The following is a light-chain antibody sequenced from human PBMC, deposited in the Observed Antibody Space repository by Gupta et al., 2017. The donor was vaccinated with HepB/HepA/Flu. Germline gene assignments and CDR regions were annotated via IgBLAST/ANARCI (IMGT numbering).Light chain of an antibody. Sequence: QSVLTQPPSASGTPGQRVTISCSGSSSNIGSNAVNWYQQLPGTAPKLLIYTSDQRPSGVPDRFSGSKSGTSASLAISGLQAEDEADYYCAAWDDSLKEDIFGGGTKLTVL. V-gene: IGLV1-44*01. CDR3: AAWDDSLKEDI. CDR1: SSNIGSNA. CDR2: TSD. J-gene: IGLJ2*01.